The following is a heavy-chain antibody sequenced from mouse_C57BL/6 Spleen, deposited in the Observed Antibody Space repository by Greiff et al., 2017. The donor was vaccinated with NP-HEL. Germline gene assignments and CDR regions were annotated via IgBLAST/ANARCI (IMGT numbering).Heavy chain of an antibody. D-gene: IGHD2-13*01. V-gene: IGHV1-76*01. CDR1: GYTFTDYY. CDR3: ARNGDPGCFDD. Sequence: VQLQQSGAELVRPGASVKLSCKASGYTFTDYYIHWVKQRPGQGLEWIARIYPGSGNTYYNEKFKGKATLTAEKSSSTAYMQLSSLTSEDAAVYFCARNGDPGCFDDWGTGTTLTVSS. CDR2: IYPGSGNT. J-gene: IGHJ1*03.